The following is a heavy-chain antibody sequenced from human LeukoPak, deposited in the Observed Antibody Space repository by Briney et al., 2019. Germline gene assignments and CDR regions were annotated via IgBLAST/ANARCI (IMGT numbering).Heavy chain of an antibody. CDR2: INSDGSST. V-gene: IGHV3-74*01. CDR1: GFTFSSYW. CDR3: AKAGNGAVAHFDY. Sequence: GGSLRLSCAASGFTFSSYWMHWVRQAPGKGLVWVSRINSDGSSTSYADSVRGRFTISRDNSKTTLYLQMNSLRAEDTAVYYCAKAGNGAVAHFDYWGQGTLVTVSS. J-gene: IGHJ4*02. D-gene: IGHD6-19*01.